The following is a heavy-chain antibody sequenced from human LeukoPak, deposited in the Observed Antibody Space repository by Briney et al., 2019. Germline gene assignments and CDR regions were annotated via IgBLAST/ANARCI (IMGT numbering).Heavy chain of an antibody. Sequence: SETLSLTCTVSGGSISSSSYYWGWIRQPPGKGLEWIGSIYYSGSTYYNPSLKSRVTISVDTSKNQFSLKLSSVTAADTAVYYCAREGFLKWSHIDYWGQGTLVTVSS. CDR3: AREGFLKWSHIDY. CDR1: GGSISSSSYY. V-gene: IGHV4-39*01. D-gene: IGHD3-3*01. CDR2: IYYSGST. J-gene: IGHJ4*02.